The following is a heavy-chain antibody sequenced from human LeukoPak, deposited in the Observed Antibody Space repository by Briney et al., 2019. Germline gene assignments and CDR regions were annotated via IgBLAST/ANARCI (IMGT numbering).Heavy chain of an antibody. CDR2: IYYSGST. CDR3: ARAPGRACSSTSCYNQKLVWYYYYMDV. CDR1: GGSISSYS. Sequence: SETLSLTCTVSGGSISSYSWSWIRQPPGKGLEWIGYIYYSGSTNYNPSLKSRVTISVDTSKNQFSLKLSSVTAADTAVYYCARAPGRACSSTSCYNQKLVWYYYYMDVWGKGTTVTVSS. D-gene: IGHD2-2*02. J-gene: IGHJ6*03. V-gene: IGHV4-59*01.